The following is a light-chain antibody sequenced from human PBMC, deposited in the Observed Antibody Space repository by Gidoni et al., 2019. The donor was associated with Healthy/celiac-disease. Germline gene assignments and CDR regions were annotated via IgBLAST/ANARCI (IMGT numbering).Light chain of an antibody. V-gene: IGKV3-15*01. Sequence: IVMTQSPATLSVSPGERATLSCRASQSVSSNLAWYQQTPGQAPRLLIYGASTRATGIPARFSGSGSGTEFTLTISILQYEDFAVYYCQQYNNWLTFGGGTKVEIK. CDR2: GAS. CDR3: QQYNNWLT. CDR1: QSVSSN. J-gene: IGKJ4*01.